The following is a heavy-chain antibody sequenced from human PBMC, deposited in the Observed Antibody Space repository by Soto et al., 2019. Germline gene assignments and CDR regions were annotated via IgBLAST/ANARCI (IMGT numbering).Heavy chain of an antibody. Sequence: QVPLVESGGGVVQPGRSLRLSCAASGFTFSSYGMHWVRQAPGKGLEWVAVIWYDGSNKYYADSVKGRFTISRDNSKNTLYLHMNSLRAEDTAVYYCARERQGGITMVRGVDYWGQGTLVTVSS. J-gene: IGHJ4*02. V-gene: IGHV3-33*01. D-gene: IGHD3-10*01. CDR3: ARERQGGITMVRGVDY. CDR1: GFTFSSYG. CDR2: IWYDGSNK.